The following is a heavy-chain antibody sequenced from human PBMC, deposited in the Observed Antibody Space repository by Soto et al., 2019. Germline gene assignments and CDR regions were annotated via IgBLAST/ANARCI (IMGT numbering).Heavy chain of an antibody. V-gene: IGHV3-64D*06. CDR2: ISSNGGSI. D-gene: IGHD3-10*01. CDR1: GFAFYGFA. CDR3: VKGYGSGTYYVEYFDY. J-gene: IGHJ4*02. Sequence: PGGSLRLSCSASGFAFYGFAMHWVRQAPGKGLEYVAAISSNGGSIYHVDSVKGRFTISRDNSKSTLYLQMSSLRPEDTAVYYCVKGYGSGTYYVEYFDYWGQGTVVTVSS.